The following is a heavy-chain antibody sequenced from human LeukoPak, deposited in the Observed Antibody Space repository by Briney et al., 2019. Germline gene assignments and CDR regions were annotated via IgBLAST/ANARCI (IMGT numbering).Heavy chain of an antibody. J-gene: IGHJ4*02. CDR1: GYTFTSYD. V-gene: IGHV1-8*01. Sequence: ASVKVSCKASGYTFTSYDINWVRQATGQGLEWMGWMNLNSGNTGYAEKFQGRVTMTRNTSISTAYMELSSLRSEDTAVYYCARILRFYDILTGYSDTNKNNDYWGQGTLVTVSS. CDR2: MNLNSGNT. CDR3: ARILRFYDILTGYSDTNKNNDY. D-gene: IGHD3-9*01.